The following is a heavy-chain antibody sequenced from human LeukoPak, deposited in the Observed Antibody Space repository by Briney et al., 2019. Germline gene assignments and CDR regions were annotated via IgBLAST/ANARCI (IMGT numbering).Heavy chain of an antibody. CDR1: GGSISSYY. V-gene: IGHV4-59*01. Sequence: SETLCLTCTVSGGSISSYYWSWIRQPPGKGLEWIGCIYYSGSTNYNPSLKSRVTISVDTSKNQFSLKLSSVTAADTAVYYCARGEAARHYYYYYMDVWGKGTTVTVCS. CDR3: ARGEAARHYYYYYMDV. D-gene: IGHD6-6*01. J-gene: IGHJ6*03. CDR2: IYYSGST.